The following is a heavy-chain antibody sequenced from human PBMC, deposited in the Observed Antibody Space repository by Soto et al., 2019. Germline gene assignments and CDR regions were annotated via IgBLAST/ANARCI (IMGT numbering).Heavy chain of an antibody. V-gene: IGHV3-30-3*01. D-gene: IGHD6-6*01. J-gene: IGHJ6*02. CDR2: ISYDGSNK. CDR1: GFTFSSYA. Sequence: VQLVESGGGVVQPGRSLRLSCAASGFTFSSYAMHWVRQAPGKGLEWVAVISYDGSNKYYADSVKGRFTISRDNSKNTLYLQMNSLRAEDTAVYYCARERSSSSWFGPYYGMDVWGQGTTVTVSS. CDR3: ARERSSSSWFGPYYGMDV.